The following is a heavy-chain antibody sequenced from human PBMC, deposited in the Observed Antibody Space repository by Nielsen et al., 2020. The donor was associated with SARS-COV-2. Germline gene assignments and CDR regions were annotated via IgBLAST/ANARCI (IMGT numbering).Heavy chain of an antibody. D-gene: IGHD3-22*01. J-gene: IGHJ4*02. CDR2: ISGSGGST. Sequence: GESLKISCAASGFTFSSYAMSWVRQAPGKGLEWVSAISGSGGSTYYADSVKGRFTISRDNSKNTLYLQMNGLRAEDTAVYYCATTMIVVVNPGGYWGQGTLVTVSS. V-gene: IGHV3-23*01. CDR1: GFTFSSYA. CDR3: ATTMIVVVNPGGY.